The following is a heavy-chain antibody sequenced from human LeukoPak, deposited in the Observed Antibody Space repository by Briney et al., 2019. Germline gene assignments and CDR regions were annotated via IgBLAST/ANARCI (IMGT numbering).Heavy chain of an antibody. Sequence: PSETLSLTCAVSGGSISSSNWWSWVRQPPGKGLEWIGEIYHSGSTNYNPSLKSRVTISVDKSKNQFSLKLSSVTAADTAVYYCARSMPAYYYGMDVWGQGTTVTVSS. CDR1: GGSISSSNW. CDR2: IYHSGST. V-gene: IGHV4-4*02. CDR3: ARSMPAYYYGMDV. D-gene: IGHD2-2*01. J-gene: IGHJ6*02.